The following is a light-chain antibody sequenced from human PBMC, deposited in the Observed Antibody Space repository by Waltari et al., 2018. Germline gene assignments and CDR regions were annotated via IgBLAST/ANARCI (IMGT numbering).Light chain of an antibody. CDR1: QSISSY. Sequence: DIQMTQSPSSLSASVGDRVTITCRASQSISSYLNWYQQKPVKAPKLLIYVACGLQSGVPSRFSGSGSETDFTLTISSLQSEEFATYYCQQTSSTPPYTFGQGTKLEIK. CDR2: VAC. CDR3: QQTSSTPPYT. J-gene: IGKJ2*01. V-gene: IGKV1-39*01.